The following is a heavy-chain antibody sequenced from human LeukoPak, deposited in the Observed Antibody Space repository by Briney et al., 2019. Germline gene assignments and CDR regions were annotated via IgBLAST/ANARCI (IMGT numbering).Heavy chain of an antibody. CDR2: LHYDGSSE. V-gene: IGHV3-30*02. J-gene: IGHJ6*02. CDR3: ARIGMVRGVIAKEDYYYGMDV. D-gene: IGHD3-10*01. CDR1: GFTFSSYG. Sequence: GGSLRLSCAASGFTFSSYGMHWVRQAPGKGLGWVAFLHYDGSSEYYADSVKGRFTISRDNSKNTLYLQMNSLRAEDTAVYYCARIGMVRGVIAKEDYYYGMDVWGQGTTVTVSS.